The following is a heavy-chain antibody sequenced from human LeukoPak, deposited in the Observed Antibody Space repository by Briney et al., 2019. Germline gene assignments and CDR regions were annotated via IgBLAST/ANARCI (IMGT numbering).Heavy chain of an antibody. Sequence: SETLSLTCAVSGGSISSYYWSWIRQPPGKGLEWIGYIYYSGSTNYNPSLKSRVTISVDTSKNQFSLKLSSVTAADTAVYYCASHSGIAVAGPKNPFDYWGQGTLVTVSS. CDR2: IYYSGST. V-gene: IGHV4-59*01. J-gene: IGHJ4*02. CDR3: ASHSGIAVAGPKNPFDY. D-gene: IGHD6-19*01. CDR1: GGSISSYY.